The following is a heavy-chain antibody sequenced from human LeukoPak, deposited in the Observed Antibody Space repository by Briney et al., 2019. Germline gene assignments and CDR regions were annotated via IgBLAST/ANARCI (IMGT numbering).Heavy chain of an antibody. CDR1: GFTFSSYG. D-gene: IGHD5-12*01. CDR2: ISYDGSNK. V-gene: IGHV3-30*18. J-gene: IGHJ4*02. CDR3: AKQVYSGYDFDY. Sequence: GRSLRLSCAASGFTFSSYGMQGVRQAPGKGLEWVAVISYDGSNKYYADSVKGRFTISRDNSKNTLYLQMNSLRAEDTAVYYCAKQVYSGYDFDYWGQGTLVTVSS.